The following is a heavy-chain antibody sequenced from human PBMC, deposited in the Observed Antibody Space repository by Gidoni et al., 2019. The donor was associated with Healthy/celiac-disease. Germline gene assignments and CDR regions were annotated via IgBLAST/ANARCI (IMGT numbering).Heavy chain of an antibody. V-gene: IGHV3-23*01. Sequence: VQLLESGGCLLQPVGSLRLPCAASGFSFSSYAMSWVRQATGKGLEWVSAISGSGGSTYYADSVKGRFTISRDNSKNTLYLQMNSLRAEDTAVYYCAKDLPVGSGVRYNWFDPWGQGTLVTVSS. CDR3: AKDLPVGSGVRYNWFDP. CDR1: GFSFSSYA. J-gene: IGHJ5*02. D-gene: IGHD2-15*01. CDR2: ISGSGGST.